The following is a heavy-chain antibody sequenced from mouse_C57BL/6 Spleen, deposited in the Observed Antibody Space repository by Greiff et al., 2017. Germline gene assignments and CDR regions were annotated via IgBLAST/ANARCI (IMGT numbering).Heavy chain of an antibody. D-gene: IGHD1-1*01. V-gene: IGHV14-2*01. CDR2: IDPDGGET. CDR3: ARGYYYGSRYAMDY. Sequence: EVQLQQSGAELVKPGASVKLSCTASGFNINDYYMHWVKQRTEQGLEWIGRIDPDGGETKYAPKFQGKATLTADTSSNTAYLQLSSLTSEDTAVFYCARGYYYGSRYAMDYWGQGPSVTVSS. J-gene: IGHJ4*01. CDR1: GFNINDYY.